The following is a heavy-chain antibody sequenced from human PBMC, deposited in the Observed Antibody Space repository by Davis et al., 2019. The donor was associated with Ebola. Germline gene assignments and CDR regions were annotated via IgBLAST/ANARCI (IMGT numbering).Heavy chain of an antibody. V-gene: IGHV4-31*03. D-gene: IGHD1-26*01. CDR3: AISNLWEVDS. CDR1: GASMTSGGYY. J-gene: IGHJ4*02. CDR2: ISYGGRT. Sequence: MPSETLSLTCTVSGASMTSGGYYWTWIRQHPGRGLEWIGHISYGGRTSYNPSLKSRIIISEDTAKNQFSLKLSSVTAADTAVYYCAISNLWEVDSWGQGTLVTVSS.